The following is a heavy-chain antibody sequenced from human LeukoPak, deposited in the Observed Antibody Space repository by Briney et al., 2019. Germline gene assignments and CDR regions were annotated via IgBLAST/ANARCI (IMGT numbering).Heavy chain of an antibody. CDR2: INPSGGST. J-gene: IGHJ4*02. CDR3: ARVSHFGEDY. D-gene: IGHD3-10*01. CDR1: GYTFTSYY. Sequence: ASVTVSCKASGYTFTSYYMHWVRQAPGQGLEWMGIINPSGGSTSYAQKFQGRVTMTRDTSISTAYMELSRLRFDDTAVYYCARVSHFGEDYWGQGTLVTVSS. V-gene: IGHV1-46*01.